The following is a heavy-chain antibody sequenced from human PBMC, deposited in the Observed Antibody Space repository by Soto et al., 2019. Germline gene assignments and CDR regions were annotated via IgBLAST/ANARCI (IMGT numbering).Heavy chain of an antibody. V-gene: IGHV1-69*01. Sequence: QVQLVQSGAEVKKPGSSVKVSCKASGGTFGSYAISWVRQAPGQGLEWMGGIIPITATANYAQKFQGRVTIPADEYTSTASMQVSSLRSEDTAVYYCARSQGSSTSLEIYYYYYYGMDVWGQGTTVTVSS. CDR1: GGTFGSYA. J-gene: IGHJ6*02. CDR2: IIPITATA. D-gene: IGHD2-2*01. CDR3: ARSQGSSTSLEIYYYYYYGMDV.